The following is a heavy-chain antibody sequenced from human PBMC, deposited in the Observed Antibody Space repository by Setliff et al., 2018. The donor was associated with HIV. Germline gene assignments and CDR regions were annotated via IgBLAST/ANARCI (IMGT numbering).Heavy chain of an antibody. CDR1: GYTFSTYG. CDR3: ARGYCTNGVCQSFDY. Sequence: ASVKVSCKASGYTFSTYGISWVRQAPGQGLEWMGWISAYNDNTNYAQKLQGRVTMTTDTSTSTAYMELRSLRSDDTAVYYCARGYCTNGVCQSFDYWGQGTLVTVSS. J-gene: IGHJ4*02. D-gene: IGHD2-8*01. CDR2: ISAYNDNT. V-gene: IGHV1-18*01.